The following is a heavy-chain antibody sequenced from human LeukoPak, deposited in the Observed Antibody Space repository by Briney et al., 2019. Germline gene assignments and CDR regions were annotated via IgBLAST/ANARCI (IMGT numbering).Heavy chain of an antibody. Sequence: VASVKVSCKASGYTFSAYYVHWVRQAPGQGLEWMGWINPKNGDTESAQKFQGRVSMTSDTSISTAYMELRSLRSDDTSVYYCAKGFLKGLHLGTYFDHWGRGTLVTVSS. CDR1: GYTFSAYY. CDR2: INPKNGDT. CDR3: AKGFLKGLHLGTYFDH. D-gene: IGHD1-1*01. J-gene: IGHJ4*02. V-gene: IGHV1-2*02.